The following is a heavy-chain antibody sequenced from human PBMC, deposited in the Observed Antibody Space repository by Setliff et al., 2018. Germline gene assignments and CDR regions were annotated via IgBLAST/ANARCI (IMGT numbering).Heavy chain of an antibody. D-gene: IGHD1-26*01. V-gene: IGHV1-3*01. CDR2: ITAGNGDT. CDR3: TASVGGAPYYYGLDV. J-gene: IGHJ6*02. CDR1: GYSFSDSA. Sequence: ASVKVSCKASGYSFSDSAVNWVRQAPGQRLEWMGWITAGNGDTEYSQKFQGRITITRDTSAGTFYMELSSLRSEDTALYSCTASVGGAPYYYGLDVWGQGTTVTVSS.